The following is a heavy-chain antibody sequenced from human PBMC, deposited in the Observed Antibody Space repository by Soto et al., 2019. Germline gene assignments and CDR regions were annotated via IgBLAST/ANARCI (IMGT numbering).Heavy chain of an antibody. CDR2: INSGSTSV. Sequence: EVQLVESGGGLVQPGGPLRLSCVASGFDLNSSSRNWVRQAPGKGLEWIPYINSGSTSVFYADSVKGRFTISRDNAKNSLYLQMNSLRAEDTAVYYCTSSASPDAYWGQGTLVTVSS. CDR3: TSSASPDAY. J-gene: IGHJ4*02. CDR1: GFDLNSSS. V-gene: IGHV3-48*01. D-gene: IGHD1-26*01.